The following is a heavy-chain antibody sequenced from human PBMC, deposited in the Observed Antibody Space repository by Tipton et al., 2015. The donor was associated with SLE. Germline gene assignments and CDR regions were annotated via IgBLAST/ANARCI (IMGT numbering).Heavy chain of an antibody. CDR1: GGSISSYY. J-gene: IGHJ4*02. CDR2: IYYSGST. CDR3: ARTTVTPSGMDV. D-gene: IGHD4-17*01. V-gene: IGHV4-59*08. Sequence: SLRLSCTVSGGSISSYYWSWIRQPPGKGLEWIGYIYYSGSTNYNPSLKSRVTISVDTSKNQFSLKLSSVTAADTAVYYCARTTVTPSGMDVWGQGTLVTVSS.